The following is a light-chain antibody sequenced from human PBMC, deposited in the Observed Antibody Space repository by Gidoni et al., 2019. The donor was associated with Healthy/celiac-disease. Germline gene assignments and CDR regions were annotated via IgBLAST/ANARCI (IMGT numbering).Light chain of an antibody. CDR1: SGSVSTSYY. J-gene: IGLJ3*02. V-gene: IGLV8-61*01. CDR2: STN. Sequence: QTVVTQEPSLSVSPGGTVTLTCGLSSGSVSTSYYPSWYQQTPGQAPRTLIYSTNTRSSGVPDRFSGSILGNKAALTITGAQADDESDYYCVLYMGSGIWVFGGGTKLTVI. CDR3: VLYMGSGIWV.